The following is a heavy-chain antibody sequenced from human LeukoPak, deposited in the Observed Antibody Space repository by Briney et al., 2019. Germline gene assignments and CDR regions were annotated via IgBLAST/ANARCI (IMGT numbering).Heavy chain of an antibody. D-gene: IGHD4-17*01. V-gene: IGHV3-30*02. CDR2: IWFDGSDK. CDR3: AKDLDYGDLDY. Sequence: GGSLRLSCAASGFTFSSFGMHWVRQAPGKGLEWVAFIWFDGSDKHYADSVKGRFTISRDNSKNTLYLQMNSLRAEDTAVYYCAKDLDYGDLDYWGQGTLVTVSS. CDR1: GFTFSSFG. J-gene: IGHJ4*02.